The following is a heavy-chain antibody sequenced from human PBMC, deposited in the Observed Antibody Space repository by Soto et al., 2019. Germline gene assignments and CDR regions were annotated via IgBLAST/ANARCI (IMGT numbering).Heavy chain of an antibody. CDR2: IWYDGSKK. CDR1: GFTFSSFG. J-gene: IGHJ6*02. Sequence: QVQVVEAGGDVVQPGRSLRLSCAASGFTFSSFGMHWVRQAPGKGLEWVSLIWYDGSKKSYGDSVKGRFTISRDNSRNTVYLQMNSLRAYDTAVYYCARDASYYSLWSGYYPSRNGMDVWGQGTKVTVSS. CDR3: ARDASYYSLWSGYYPSRNGMDV. D-gene: IGHD3-3*01. V-gene: IGHV3-33*01.